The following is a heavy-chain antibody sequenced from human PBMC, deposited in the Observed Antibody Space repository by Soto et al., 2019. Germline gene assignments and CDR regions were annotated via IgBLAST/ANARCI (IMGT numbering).Heavy chain of an antibody. CDR1: GGTFSSYA. CDR2: IIPIFGTA. V-gene: IGHV1-69*13. J-gene: IGHJ6*02. CDR3: ARDSGIGGFTNLYYSYGLDG. Sequence: SVKVSCKASGGTFSSYAISWVRQAPGQGLEWMGGIIPIFGTANYAQKFQGRVTITADESTSTAYMELSSLRSEDTAVYYCARDSGIGGFTNLYYSYGLDGWGPGPTVTVS. D-gene: IGHD1-26*01.